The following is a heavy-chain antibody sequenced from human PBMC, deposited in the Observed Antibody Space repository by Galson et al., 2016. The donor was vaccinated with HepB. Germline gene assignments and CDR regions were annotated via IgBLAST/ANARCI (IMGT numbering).Heavy chain of an antibody. J-gene: IGHJ4*02. CDR1: GFSFSTYA. D-gene: IGHD2-2*01. V-gene: IGHV3-23*01. Sequence: SLRLSCAASGFSFSTYAMCWVRQAPGKGLDLVSCISPSGVDTSYADSVKGRFTISRDNSKSTLYLQMNSLRVEDSALYYCAKDMALPADGAEFDYWGQGTPGTV. CDR3: AKDMALPADGAEFDY. CDR2: ISPSGVDT.